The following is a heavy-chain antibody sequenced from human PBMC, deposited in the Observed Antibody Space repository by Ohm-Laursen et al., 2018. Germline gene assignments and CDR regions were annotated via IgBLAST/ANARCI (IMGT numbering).Heavy chain of an antibody. V-gene: IGHV4-59*01. CDR1: GGSIGNYY. D-gene: IGHD3-22*01. CDR2: IYYSGST. Sequence: GTLSLTCSVSGGSIGNYYWSWIRQPPGKGLEWIGYIYYSGSTKYNPSLKSRVTISVDTSKNQFSLKLSSVTAADTAVYYCARDEYYYDSSGKDVYYFDYWGQGTLVTVSS. CDR3: ARDEYYYDSSGKDVYYFDY. J-gene: IGHJ4*02.